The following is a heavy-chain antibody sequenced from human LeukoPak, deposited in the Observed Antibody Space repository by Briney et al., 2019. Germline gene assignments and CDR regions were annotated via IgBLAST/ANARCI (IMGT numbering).Heavy chain of an antibody. J-gene: IGHJ4*02. D-gene: IGHD3-9*01. CDR3: ARESRPTSFDWLLPNFDY. Sequence: SVKVSCKASGGTFSSYAISWLRQAPGQGLEWMGGIIPIFGTANYAQKFQGRVTITTDESTSTAYMELSSLRSEDTAVYYSARESRPTSFDWLLPNFDYWGQGTLVTVSS. CDR1: GGTFSSYA. CDR2: IIPIFGTA. V-gene: IGHV1-69*05.